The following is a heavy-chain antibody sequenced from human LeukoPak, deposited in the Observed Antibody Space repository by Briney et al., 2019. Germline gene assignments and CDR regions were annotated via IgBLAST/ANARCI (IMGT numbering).Heavy chain of an antibody. CDR1: GFTFSDYY. CDR2: ISSSGSTI. Sequence: PGGSLRLSCAASGFTFSDYYMSWIRQAPGKGLEWVSYISSSGSTIYYADSVKGRFTISRDNAKNSLYLQMNSLRAEDTAVYYCARVDSSSWYLNDAFDIWGQGTMVTVSS. V-gene: IGHV3-11*04. CDR3: ARVDSSSWYLNDAFDI. D-gene: IGHD6-13*01. J-gene: IGHJ3*02.